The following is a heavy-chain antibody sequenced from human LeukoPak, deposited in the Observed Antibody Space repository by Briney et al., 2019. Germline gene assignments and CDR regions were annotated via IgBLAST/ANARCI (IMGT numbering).Heavy chain of an antibody. CDR2: MNPNSGNT. J-gene: IGHJ6*03. Sequence: ASVKVSCKASGYTFTSYDINWVRQATGQGLEWMGWMNPNSGNTGYAQKFQGRVTMTRNTSISTAYMELSSLRSEDTAVYYCARGRGSSARLGYYYYYIDVWGKGTTVTVSS. CDR3: ARGRGSSARLGYYYYYIDV. CDR1: GYTFTSYD. D-gene: IGHD1-26*01. V-gene: IGHV1-8*01.